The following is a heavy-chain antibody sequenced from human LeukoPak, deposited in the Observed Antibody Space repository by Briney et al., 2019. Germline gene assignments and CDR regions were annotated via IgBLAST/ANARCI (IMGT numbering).Heavy chain of an antibody. CDR3: AVYRGSFDL. V-gene: IGHV1-58*02. J-gene: IGHJ2*01. D-gene: IGHD3-10*01. CDR2: IVVGSGNT. CDR1: GFTFTSSA. Sequence: SVKVSCKASGFTFTSSAMQWVRQARGXXXEWIGWIVVGSGNTNYAQKFQERVTITRDMSTSTAYMELSSLRSEDTAVYYCAVYRGSFDLWGRGTLVTVSS.